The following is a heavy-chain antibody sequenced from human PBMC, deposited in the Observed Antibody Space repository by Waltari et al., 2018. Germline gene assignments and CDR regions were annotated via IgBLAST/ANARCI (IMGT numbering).Heavy chain of an antibody. V-gene: IGHV1-69*01. D-gene: IGHD3-22*01. CDR2: IIPTVGTA. Sequence: QVQLVQSGAEVKKPGSSVKVSCKASGGTFSSYAISWVRQAPGQGLGWMGGIIPTVGTANYEQKFQGRVTITADESTSTAYRELSSLRSEDTAVYYCARTYYYDSSGYPLWGQGTLVTVSS. CDR1: GGTFSSYA. J-gene: IGHJ4*02. CDR3: ARTYYYDSSGYPL.